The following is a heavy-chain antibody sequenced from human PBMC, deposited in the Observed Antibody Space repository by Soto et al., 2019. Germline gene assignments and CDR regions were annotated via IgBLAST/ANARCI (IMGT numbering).Heavy chain of an antibody. Sequence: SETLSLTCTVSGGSMNNIYWSWIRQSPEKGLEWVGYIYYNGSTNYNPSLKSRVTMSVDTSKNQFSLKLSSVTAADTAVYYCARHGHLGYCSGGSCYYGTVDYWGQGTLVTVSS. V-gene: IGHV4-59*08. J-gene: IGHJ4*02. D-gene: IGHD2-15*01. CDR3: ARHGHLGYCSGGSCYYGTVDY. CDR2: IYYNGST. CDR1: GGSMNNIY.